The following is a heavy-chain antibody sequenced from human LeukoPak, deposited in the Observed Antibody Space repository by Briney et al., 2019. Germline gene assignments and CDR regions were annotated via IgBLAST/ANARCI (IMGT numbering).Heavy chain of an antibody. Sequence: GGSLRLSCAASGFTFDDYAMHWVRQAPGKGLEWVSGISWNSGSIGYADSVKGRFTISRDNAKNSLYLQMNSLRADDTAVYYCARGGSCYSHNRAWGFDPWGQGTLVTVSS. D-gene: IGHD2-15*01. J-gene: IGHJ5*02. V-gene: IGHV3-9*01. CDR2: ISWNSGSI. CDR1: GFTFDDYA. CDR3: ARGGSCYSHNRAWGFDP.